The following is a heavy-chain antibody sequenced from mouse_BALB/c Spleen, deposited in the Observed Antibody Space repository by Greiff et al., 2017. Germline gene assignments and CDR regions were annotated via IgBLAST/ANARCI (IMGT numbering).Heavy chain of an antibody. Sequence: EVKLMESGPGLVKPSQSLSLTCSVTGYSITSGYYWNWIRQFPGNKLEWMGYISYDGSNNYNPSLKNRISITRDTSKNQFFLKLNSVTTEDTATYYCAREGRLRNYAMDYWGQGTSVTVSS. CDR1: GYSITSGYY. CDR2: ISYDGSN. CDR3: AREGRLRNYAMDY. J-gene: IGHJ4*01. D-gene: IGHD1-2*01. V-gene: IGHV3-6*02.